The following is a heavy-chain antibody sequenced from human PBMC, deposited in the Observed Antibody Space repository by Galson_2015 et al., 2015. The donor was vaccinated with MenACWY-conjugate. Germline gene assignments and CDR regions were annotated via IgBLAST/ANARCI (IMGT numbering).Heavy chain of an antibody. V-gene: IGHV3-23*01. J-gene: IGHJ4*02. Sequence: SLRLSCAASGFTFSSYAMSWVRQAPGKGLEWVSAISGSGGRTYYADSVKGRFTTSRDNSKNTLYLQMNSLRAEDTAVYYCAKDRLADTGTIDYWGQGTLVTASS. D-gene: IGHD1-7*01. CDR2: ISGSGGRT. CDR1: GFTFSSYA. CDR3: AKDRLADTGTIDY.